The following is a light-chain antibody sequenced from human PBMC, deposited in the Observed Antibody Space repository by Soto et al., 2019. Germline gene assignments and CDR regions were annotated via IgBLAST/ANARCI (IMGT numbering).Light chain of an antibody. Sequence: QSALTQPPSASGSPGQSVTISCTGTSSDVGDSDYVSWYQQHPGKAPKCMIYEVNKWPSGVPDRFSGSKSGNTASLTVSGLQAEDEADYYCTSYAGGSYVFGTGTKLTVL. CDR1: SSDVGDSDY. J-gene: IGLJ1*01. V-gene: IGLV2-8*01. CDR3: TSYAGGSYV. CDR2: EVN.